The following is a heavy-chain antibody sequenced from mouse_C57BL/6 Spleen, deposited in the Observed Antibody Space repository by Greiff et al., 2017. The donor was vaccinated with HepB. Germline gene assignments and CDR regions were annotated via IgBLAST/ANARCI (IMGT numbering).Heavy chain of an antibody. CDR2: IYPSDSET. V-gene: IGHV1-61*01. CDR3: TRGADGYPYYFDY. Sequence: QVQLQQPGAELVRPGSSVKLSCKASGYTFTSSWMDWVKQRPGQGLEWIGYIYPSDSETHYNQKFKDKATLTEDKSSSTAYMQLSSLTSEDSAVYYCTRGADGYPYYFDYWGQGTTLTVSS. CDR1: GYTFTSSW. D-gene: IGHD2-3*01. J-gene: IGHJ2*01.